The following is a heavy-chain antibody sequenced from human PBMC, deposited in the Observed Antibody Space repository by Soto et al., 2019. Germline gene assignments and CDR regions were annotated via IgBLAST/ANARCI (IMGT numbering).Heavy chain of an antibody. D-gene: IGHD3-22*01. CDR3: AGGGSGYVWFNEF. Sequence: QEQLVQSGAEVKKPGSSVRVSCKDSGGLFSSYAISWVRQAPGQGLEWMGGIITVFGSTNYAQKFQGRVTITADESTNTGYMDLSSLKSEDTAIYYCAGGGSGYVWFNEFWGQGTLVTVSS. J-gene: IGHJ4*02. CDR2: IITVFGST. V-gene: IGHV1-69*01. CDR1: GGLFSSYA.